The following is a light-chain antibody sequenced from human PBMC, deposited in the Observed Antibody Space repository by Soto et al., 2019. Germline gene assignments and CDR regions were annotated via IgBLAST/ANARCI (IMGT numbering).Light chain of an antibody. CDR1: QSISSY. Sequence: DIQMTQSPSSLSASVGDRVTITCRASQSISSYLNWYQQKPGKAPKLLIYAASSLQSGVPSRFSGSGSGTDFPLTIIRLQPEDFATYYCQQSYSTPLFTFGPGTKVDIK. V-gene: IGKV1-39*01. CDR2: AAS. J-gene: IGKJ3*01. CDR3: QQSYSTPLFT.